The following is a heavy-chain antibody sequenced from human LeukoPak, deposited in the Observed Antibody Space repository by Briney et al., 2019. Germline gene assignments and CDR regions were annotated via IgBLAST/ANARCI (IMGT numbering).Heavy chain of an antibody. J-gene: IGHJ4*02. CDR2: IYYSGST. Sequence: SETLSLTCTVSGDSISSSDYYWGWIRQPPGKGLQWIGSIYYSGSTYYNPSLKSRVTISVDTSKNQFSLKLSSVTAADTAVYYCARLIPYSSGWALSFYFDYWGQGTLVTVSS. CDR3: ARLIPYSSGWALSFYFDY. CDR1: GDSISSSDYY. V-gene: IGHV4-39*01. D-gene: IGHD6-19*01.